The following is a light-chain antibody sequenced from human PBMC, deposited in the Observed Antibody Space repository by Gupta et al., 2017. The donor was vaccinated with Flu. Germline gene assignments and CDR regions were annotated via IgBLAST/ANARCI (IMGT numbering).Light chain of an antibody. CDR1: SDFGSSYD. V-gene: IGLV1-40*01. J-gene: IGLJ2*01. CDR3: QSFYTSLRCVV. Sequence: SDFGSSYDLRWYHQFPGTCPKLLIHCNTTRPSGVPDRFSASTSGPSASLAITVLQAEDYSDYYGQSFYTSLRCVVFVGGPKLTVL. CDR2: CNT.